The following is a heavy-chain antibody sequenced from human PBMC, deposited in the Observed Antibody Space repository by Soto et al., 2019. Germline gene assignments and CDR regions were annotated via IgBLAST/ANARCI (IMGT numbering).Heavy chain of an antibody. CDR3: ARGGNYYYGMDV. J-gene: IGHJ6*02. D-gene: IGHD3-10*01. V-gene: IGHV4-34*01. CDR1: GGSFSGYY. Sequence: PSETLSLTCAVYGGSFSGYYWSWIRQPPGKGLEWIGEINHSGSTNYNPSLKSRVTISVDTSKNQFSLKLGSVTAADTAVYYCARGGNYYYGMDVWGQGTTVTVSS. CDR2: INHSGST.